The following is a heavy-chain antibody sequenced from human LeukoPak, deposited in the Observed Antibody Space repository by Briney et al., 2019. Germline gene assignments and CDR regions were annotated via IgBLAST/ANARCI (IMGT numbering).Heavy chain of an antibody. CDR1: GFTFSSYS. D-gene: IGHD3-3*01. J-gene: IGHJ4*02. Sequence: GGSLRLSCAASGFTFSSYSMNWVRQAPGKGLEWVSYISSSSSTIYYADSVKGRFTISRDNAKNSLYLQMNSLRAEDTAVYYCARAGFWSGYPTDYWGQGTLVTVSS. CDR2: ISSSSSTI. CDR3: ARAGFWSGYPTDY. V-gene: IGHV3-48*01.